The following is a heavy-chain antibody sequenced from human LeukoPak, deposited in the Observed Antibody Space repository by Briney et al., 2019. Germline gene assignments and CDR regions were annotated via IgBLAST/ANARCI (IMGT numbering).Heavy chain of an antibody. CDR2: IKSKTDGGTT. CDR1: GFTFSNAW. CDR3: TTVTPGIAAAVTY. V-gene: IGHV3-15*01. Sequence: PGGSLRLSCTHSGFTFSNAWTNWLRQAPGKGLEWVGRIKSKTDGGTTDYAAPVKGRFTISRDDSTNTLYLQMNSLKTGDTAVYYCTTVTPGIAAAVTYWGQGTLVTVSS. J-gene: IGHJ4*02. D-gene: IGHD6-13*01.